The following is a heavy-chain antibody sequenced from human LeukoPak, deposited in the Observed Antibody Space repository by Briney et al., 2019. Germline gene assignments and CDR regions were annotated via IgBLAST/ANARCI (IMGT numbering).Heavy chain of an antibody. CDR1: GFTFSSYW. CDR2: IYSDGNTT. Sequence: GGPLRLSCAASGFTFSSYWMHWVRQAPGKGLVWVSRIYSDGNTTNYADSVKGRFTISRDNAKNTLYLQMSSLRAEDTAVYYCARDQGSTSRGIDYWGQGTLVTVS. V-gene: IGHV3-74*01. J-gene: IGHJ4*02. D-gene: IGHD2-2*01. CDR3: ARDQGSTSRGIDY.